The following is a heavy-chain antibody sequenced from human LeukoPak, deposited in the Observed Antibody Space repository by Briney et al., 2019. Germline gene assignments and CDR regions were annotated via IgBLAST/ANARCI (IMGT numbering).Heavy chain of an antibody. CDR1: GFTFSDYY. J-gene: IGHJ6*02. D-gene: IGHD2-2*03. V-gene: IGHV3-11*03. Sequence: GGSLRLSCAASGFTFSDYYMSWIRQALGKGLEWVSYISGSSSYTNYADSVKVRFTISRDNAKNSLYLQMNSLRAEDTDVYYCASIGYCSSTSCRYYYYGMDVWGQGTTVTVSS. CDR2: ISGSSSYT. CDR3: ASIGYCSSTSCRYYYYGMDV.